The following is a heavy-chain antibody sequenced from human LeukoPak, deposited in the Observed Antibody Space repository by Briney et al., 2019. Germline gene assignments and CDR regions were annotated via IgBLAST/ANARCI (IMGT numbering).Heavy chain of an antibody. CDR3: AKTPGDCTGGTCYSFDY. CDR1: GFTFYTYA. V-gene: IGHV3-23*01. CDR2: ISGSGDNT. Sequence: GGSLRLSCAASGFTFYTYAMTWVRQAPGKGLEWVSSISGSGDNTYYADSVKGRFTVSRDNSKNTLYLQMNSLRAEDTAVYYCAKTPGDCTGGTCYSFDYWGQGSLVTVSS. J-gene: IGHJ4*02. D-gene: IGHD2-15*01.